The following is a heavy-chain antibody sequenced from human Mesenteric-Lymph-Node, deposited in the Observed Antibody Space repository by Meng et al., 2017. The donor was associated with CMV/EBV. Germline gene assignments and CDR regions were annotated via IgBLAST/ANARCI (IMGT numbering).Heavy chain of an antibody. CDR1: GFTFSNSD. J-gene: IGHJ4*02. CDR3: AKDTGAGTYAFDY. Sequence: GGSLRLSCAASGFTFSNSDMNWVRQAPGKGLEWVSTISGRSLSGSAAKTYFADSVKGRFTVSRDNSKSTLYLRMNSLRAEDTAVYYCAKDTGAGTYAFDYWGRGTLVTVSS. D-gene: IGHD1-26*01. V-gene: IGHV3-23*01. CDR2: ISGRSLSGSAAKT.